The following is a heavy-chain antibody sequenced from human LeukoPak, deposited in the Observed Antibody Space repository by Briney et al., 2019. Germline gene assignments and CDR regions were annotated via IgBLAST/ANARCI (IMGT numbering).Heavy chain of an antibody. CDR1: GGSINSYH. CDR3: ARLKKDYDHYFHY. Sequence: SETLSLTCSVSGGSINSYHWSWIRQPAGKGLEWIGRISTTGSSSYNPSLQSRVTMSVDTSKNQFSLQMSSVTAADTAVYYCARLKKDYDHYFHYWGQGTLVTVSS. CDR2: ISTTGSS. J-gene: IGHJ4*02. V-gene: IGHV4-4*07. D-gene: IGHD4-17*01.